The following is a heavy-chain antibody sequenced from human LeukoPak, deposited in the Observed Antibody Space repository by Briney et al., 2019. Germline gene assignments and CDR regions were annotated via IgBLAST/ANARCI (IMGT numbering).Heavy chain of an antibody. J-gene: IGHJ4*02. Sequence: GGSLRLSCAASGFTVSSNYMSWVRQAPGKGLEWVSVIYSGGSTYYADSVKGRFTISRDNSRNTLYLQMSSLRAEDTAVYYCAREEMATTAFDYWGQGTLVTVSS. CDR1: GFTVSSNY. D-gene: IGHD5-24*01. CDR2: IYSGGST. V-gene: IGHV3-53*01. CDR3: AREEMATTAFDY.